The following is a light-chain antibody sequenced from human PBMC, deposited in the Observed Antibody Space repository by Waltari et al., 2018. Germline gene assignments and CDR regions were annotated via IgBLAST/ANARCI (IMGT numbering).Light chain of an antibody. CDR2: GAS. V-gene: IGKV3-20*01. CDR3: QQYGSSPLT. J-gene: IGKJ4*01. CDR1: QRVSSND. Sequence: EIVLTQSPGTLSLSPGERATLSCGASQRVSSNDLAWYQQKPGQAPRLLIYGASSRATGIPDRFSGSGSGTDFTLTITRLEPEDFAVYYCQQYGSSPLTFGGGAKVEIK.